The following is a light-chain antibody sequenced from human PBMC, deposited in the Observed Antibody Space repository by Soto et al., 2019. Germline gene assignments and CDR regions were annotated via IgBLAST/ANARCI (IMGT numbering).Light chain of an antibody. V-gene: IGLV2-14*01. CDR1: RSDIGAYNY. CDR2: EVN. CDR3: TSYTSSYNFYV. Sequence: QSVLTQPASVSGSPGQSITISCTGTRSDIGAYNYVSWYQRHPGKAPQLLIYEVNSRPSGVSNRFSGSKSGHTDSLTISGLQHEDEADYYCTSYTSSYNFYVFGSRTNVTVL. J-gene: IGLJ1*01.